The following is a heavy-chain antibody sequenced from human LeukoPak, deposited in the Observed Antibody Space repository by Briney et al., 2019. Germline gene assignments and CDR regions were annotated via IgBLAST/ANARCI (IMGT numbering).Heavy chain of an antibody. J-gene: IGHJ2*01. D-gene: IGHD2-15*01. CDR3: ANARGSDWYFDL. CDR1: GFTFNNYA. CDR2: ISASGVMT. V-gene: IGHV3-23*01. Sequence: GGSLRLSCAASGFTFNNYAMTWVRQAPGKGLEWVSSISASGVMTYYADSVKGLFTVSRDNSKNTLYLQMNSLRAEDTAVYYCANARGSDWYFDLWGRGTLVTVSS.